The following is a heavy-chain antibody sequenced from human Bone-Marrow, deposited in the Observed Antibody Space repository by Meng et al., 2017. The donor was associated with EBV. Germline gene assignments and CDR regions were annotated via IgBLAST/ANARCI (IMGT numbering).Heavy chain of an antibody. D-gene: IGHD3-10*01. CDR3: ARPLYGSGSFRFDY. CDR2: ISSSSGDI. CDR1: GFIFSTYS. Sequence: EVQLVESGGGLVKPGGSLRFSCAASGFIFSTYSMNWVRQGPGKGLEWVSSISSSSGDIQYADSVKGRFTISRDNAKNSLYLQMNSLRAEDTAVYYCARPLYGSGSFRFDYWGQGTLVTVSS. V-gene: IGHV3-21*01. J-gene: IGHJ4*02.